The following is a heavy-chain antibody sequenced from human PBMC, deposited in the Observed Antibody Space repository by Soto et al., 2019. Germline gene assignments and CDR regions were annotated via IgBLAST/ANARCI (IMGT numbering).Heavy chain of an antibody. CDR2: IWYDGSNK. V-gene: IGHV3-33*08. CDR1: GFTFSSYA. J-gene: IGHJ6*02. Sequence: PGGSLRLSCAASGFTFSSYAMSWVRQAPGKGLEWVAVIWYDGSNKYYADSVKGRFTISRDNSKNTLYLQMNSLRAEDTAVYYCARDSSTAPYYYYYGMDVWGQGTTVTVSS. D-gene: IGHD1-26*01. CDR3: ARDSSTAPYYYYYGMDV.